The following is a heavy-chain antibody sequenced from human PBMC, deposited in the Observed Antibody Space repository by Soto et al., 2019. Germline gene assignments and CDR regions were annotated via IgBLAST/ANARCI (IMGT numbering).Heavy chain of an antibody. J-gene: IGHJ4*02. Sequence: QVQLVQSGAEVKKPGSSVKVSCKASGGTFSSYAISWVRQAPGQGLEWMGGIIPIFGTADYAQKFQGRVTITADESTSTGKMELSSLRSEATAVYYCASHYDSSGYYYRGLDYWGQGTLVTVSS. D-gene: IGHD3-22*01. CDR3: ASHYDSSGYYYRGLDY. CDR1: GGTFSSYA. CDR2: IIPIFGTA. V-gene: IGHV1-69*12.